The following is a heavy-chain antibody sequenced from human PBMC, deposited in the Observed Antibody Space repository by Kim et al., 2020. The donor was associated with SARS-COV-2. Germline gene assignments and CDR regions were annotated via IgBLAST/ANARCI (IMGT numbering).Heavy chain of an antibody. V-gene: IGHV3-30-3*01. CDR2: ISYDGSNK. Sequence: GGSLRLSCAASGFTFSSYAMHWVRQAPGKGLEWVAVISYDGSNKYYADSVKGRFTISRDNSKNTLYLQMNSLRAEDTAVYYCAIRREYVLRFLEWSTTF. D-gene: IGHD3-3*01. CDR3: AIRREYVLRFLEWSTTF. CDR1: GFTFSSYA. J-gene: IGHJ3*01.